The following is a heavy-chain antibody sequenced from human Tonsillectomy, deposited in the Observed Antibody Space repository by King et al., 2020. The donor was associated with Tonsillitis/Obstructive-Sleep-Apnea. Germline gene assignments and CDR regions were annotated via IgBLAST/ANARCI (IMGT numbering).Heavy chain of an antibody. V-gene: IGHV3-20*04. CDR3: AREAYCSSTSCYRGDFDY. Sequence: VQLVGSGGGGVRPGGSLRLSCAASGFTLDDYGISWGRQAPGKGVEGGSGINWNGGSTGYADSVKGRFTISRDNAKNSLYLQMNSLRAEDTALYYCAREAYCSSTSCYRGDFDYWGQGTLVTVSS. CDR2: INWNGGST. CDR1: GFTLDDYG. J-gene: IGHJ4*02. D-gene: IGHD2-2*02.